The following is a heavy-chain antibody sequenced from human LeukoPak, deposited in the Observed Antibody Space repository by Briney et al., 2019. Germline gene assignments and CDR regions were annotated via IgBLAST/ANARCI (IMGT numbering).Heavy chain of an antibody. CDR3: ANPSGGSFDI. Sequence: PGGSLRLSCATSGFTFSSYWMHWVRQAPGKGLAWVSYINPDGSSTNYADSVKGRFTISRDNSKNTLYLQMNSLRAEDTAVYYCANPSGGSFDIWGQGTMVTVSS. J-gene: IGHJ3*02. CDR2: INPDGSST. V-gene: IGHV3-74*01. CDR1: GFTFSSYW. D-gene: IGHD3-16*01.